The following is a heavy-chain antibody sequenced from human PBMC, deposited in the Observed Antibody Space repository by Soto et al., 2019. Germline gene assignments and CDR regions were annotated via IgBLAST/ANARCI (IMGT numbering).Heavy chain of an antibody. Sequence: EVQLVESGGGLVQPGGSLRLSCAASGFTVSSNYMSWVRQAPGKGLEWVSVIYSGGSTYYADSVKGRFTISRHNSKNTLYLQMNCLRAEDTAVYYCARAAARAAAGEEIDYWGQGTLVTVSS. J-gene: IGHJ4*02. CDR1: GFTVSSNY. D-gene: IGHD6-13*01. V-gene: IGHV3-53*04. CDR3: ARAAARAAAGEEIDY. CDR2: IYSGGST.